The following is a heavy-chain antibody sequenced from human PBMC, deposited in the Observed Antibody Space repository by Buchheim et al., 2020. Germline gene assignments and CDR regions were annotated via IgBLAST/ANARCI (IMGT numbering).Heavy chain of an antibody. J-gene: IGHJ4*02. D-gene: IGHD3-3*01. Sequence: EVQLVESGGGLVQPGGSLRLSCAASGFTFSSYWMTWVRQAPGKGLEWVANIKQDGSEKHYVDYVKGRFTISRDNAKNALYLQMNSLRAEDTAVYYCARDYNFWSGYLAYWGQGTL. CDR3: ARDYNFWSGYLAY. V-gene: IGHV3-7*01. CDR2: IKQDGSEK. CDR1: GFTFSSYW.